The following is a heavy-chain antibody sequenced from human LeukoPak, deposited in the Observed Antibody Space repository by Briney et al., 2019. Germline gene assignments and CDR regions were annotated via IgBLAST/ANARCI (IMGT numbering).Heavy chain of an antibody. CDR2: IIPIFGTA. V-gene: IGHV1-69*13. J-gene: IGHJ4*02. CDR3: ARDSSGYDPSSYYFDY. D-gene: IGHD5-12*01. Sequence: ASVKVSCKASGYTFTGYYLHWVRQAPGQGLEWMGGIIPIFGTANYAQKFQGRVTITADESTSTAYMELSSLRSEDTAVYYCARDSSGYDPSSYYFDYWGQGTLVTVSS. CDR1: GYTFTGYY.